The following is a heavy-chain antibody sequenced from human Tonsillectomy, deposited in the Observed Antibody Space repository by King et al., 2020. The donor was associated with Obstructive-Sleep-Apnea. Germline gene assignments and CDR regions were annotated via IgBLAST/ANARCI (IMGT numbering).Heavy chain of an antibody. CDR1: GFTFSSYG. J-gene: IGHJ6*02. D-gene: IGHD3-22*01. V-gene: IGHV3-30*03. CDR2: ISNDGSNK. Sequence: VQLVESGGGVVQPGRSLRLSCAASGFTFSSYGMHWVRQAPGKGLEWVAVISNDGSNKYYADSVKGRFTISRDNSKNTLYLQMNSLRAEDTALYYCARDPLYYYDCSGFYYYYYGMDVWGQGTTVTVSS. CDR3: ARDPLYYYDCSGFYYYYYGMDV.